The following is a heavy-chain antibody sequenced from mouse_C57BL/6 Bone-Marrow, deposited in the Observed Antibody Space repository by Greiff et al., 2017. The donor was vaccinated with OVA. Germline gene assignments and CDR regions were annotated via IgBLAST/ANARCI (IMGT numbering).Heavy chain of an antibody. CDR3: ARSGIWYYGSRRYFDV. J-gene: IGHJ1*03. V-gene: IGHV1-81*01. Sequence: QVQLKQSGAELARPGASVKLSCKASGYTFTSYGISWVKQRTGQGLEWIGEIYPRSGNTYYNEKFKGKATLTADKSSSTAYMELRSLTSEDSAVYFCARSGIWYYGSRRYFDVWGTGTTVTVSS. CDR1: GYTFTSYG. CDR2: IYPRSGNT. D-gene: IGHD1-1*01.